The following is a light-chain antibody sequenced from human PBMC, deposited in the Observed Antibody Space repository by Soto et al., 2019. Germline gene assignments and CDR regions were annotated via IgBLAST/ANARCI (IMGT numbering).Light chain of an antibody. CDR2: AAS. V-gene: IGKV1-12*01. Sequence: DIQMTQSPSSVPASVGDRVTITCRASQGISNWLAWYQQKPGEAPKLLIYAASTLQSGVPSRFSGSGSGTEFTLTISSLQPEDFATYFCQQADSFPHTFGQGTKVDIK. J-gene: IGKJ2*01. CDR1: QGISNW. CDR3: QQADSFPHT.